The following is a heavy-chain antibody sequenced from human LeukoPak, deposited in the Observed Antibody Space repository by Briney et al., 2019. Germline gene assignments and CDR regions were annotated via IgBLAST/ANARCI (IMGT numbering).Heavy chain of an antibody. CDR2: ISYDGSNK. D-gene: IGHD4-17*01. V-gene: IGHV3-30*04. Sequence: GGSLRLSCAASGFTFSSYAMHWVRHAPGKGLEWVAVISYDGSNKYYADSVKGRFTISRDNSKNTLYLQMNSLRAEDTAVYYCAREGDGGYGAYFDYWGQGTLVTVS. J-gene: IGHJ4*02. CDR1: GFTFSSYA. CDR3: AREGDGGYGAYFDY.